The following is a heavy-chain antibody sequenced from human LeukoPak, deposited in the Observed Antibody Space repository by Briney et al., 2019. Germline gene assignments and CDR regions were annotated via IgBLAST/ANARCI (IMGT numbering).Heavy chain of an antibody. D-gene: IGHD5-12*01. V-gene: IGHV3-48*03. CDR2: ISSGGSTI. Sequence: GGSLRLSCAASGFTFSSYEMNWVRQAPGKGLEWVSYISSGGSTIYYADSVRGRFTISGDNAKNSLYLQMNSLRAEDTAVYYCARAVGYSGFSDYWGQGTLVTVSS. CDR3: ARAVGYSGFSDY. CDR1: GFTFSSYE. J-gene: IGHJ4*02.